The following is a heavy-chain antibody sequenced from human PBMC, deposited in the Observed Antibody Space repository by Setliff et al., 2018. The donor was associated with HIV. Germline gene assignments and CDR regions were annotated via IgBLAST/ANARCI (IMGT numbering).Heavy chain of an antibody. Sequence: GASVKVSCKSSGGTFTSHVFSWVRQAPGQGLQWMGGIIPMRNIAKYAQQFQDRVTMTADKSTTTAYMELRSLTSEDTAVYYCATGWSEDPTLLQVEYFQHWGPGTLVTVSS. CDR2: IIPMRNIA. CDR3: ATGWSEDPTLLQVEYFQH. D-gene: IGHD1-1*01. J-gene: IGHJ1*01. V-gene: IGHV1-69*10. CDR1: GGTFTSHV.